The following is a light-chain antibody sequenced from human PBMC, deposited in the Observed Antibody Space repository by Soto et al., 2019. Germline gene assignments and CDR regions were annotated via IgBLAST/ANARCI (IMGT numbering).Light chain of an antibody. CDR3: CSYAGSSPYV. Sequence: QSALTQPASVSGFPGQSITISCTGTSSDVGSYNLVSWYQHHPGKAPKFMIYEGSKRPSGVSNRFSGSKSGNTASLTISGLQAEDEADYYCCSYAGSSPYVFGTGTKVIV. J-gene: IGLJ1*01. V-gene: IGLV2-23*01. CDR1: SSDVGSYNL. CDR2: EGS.